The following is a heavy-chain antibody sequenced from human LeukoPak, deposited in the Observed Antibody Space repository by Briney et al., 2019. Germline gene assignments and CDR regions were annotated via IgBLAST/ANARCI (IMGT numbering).Heavy chain of an antibody. Sequence: EASVKVSCKASGYSFVLYGISWVRQAPGQGPEWMGWISTYNGNTKYAEKFQGRVTMTRDTSISTAYMELSRLRSDDTAVYYCARVRSSSWAYFDYWGQGTLVTVSS. CDR2: ISTYNGNT. CDR3: ARVRSSSWAYFDY. D-gene: IGHD6-13*01. V-gene: IGHV1-18*01. J-gene: IGHJ4*02. CDR1: GYSFVLYG.